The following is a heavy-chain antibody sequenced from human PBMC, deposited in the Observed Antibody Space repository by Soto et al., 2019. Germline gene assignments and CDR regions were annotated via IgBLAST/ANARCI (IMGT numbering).Heavy chain of an antibody. CDR1: GGSFSDYY. D-gene: IGHD3-10*01. CDR2: ISHSGST. Sequence: PSETLSLTCTVYGGSFSDYYWSWIRQPPGKGLECIGEISHSGSTNCNPSLKSRVTISVDTSKNQFSLKLSSVTAADTAVYYCARGLRASFGVRLSYYYYGMDVWGQGTTVTVSS. J-gene: IGHJ6*02. CDR3: ARGLRASFGVRLSYYYYGMDV. V-gene: IGHV4-34*01.